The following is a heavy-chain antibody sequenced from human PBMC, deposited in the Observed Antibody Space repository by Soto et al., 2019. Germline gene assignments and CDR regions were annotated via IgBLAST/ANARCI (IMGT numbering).Heavy chain of an antibody. J-gene: IGHJ4*02. CDR3: ATSSDFGSGSYGGYFDY. Sequence: QVQLQESGPGLVKPSQTLSLTCTVSGGSISSGGYYWSWIRQHPGKGLEWIGYIYYSGRTYYNPSLKSRVTISVDTSKNQFSLKLSSVTAADTAVYYCATSSDFGSGSYGGYFDYWGQGTLVTVSS. V-gene: IGHV4-31*03. CDR2: IYYSGRT. D-gene: IGHD3-10*01. CDR1: GGSISSGGYY.